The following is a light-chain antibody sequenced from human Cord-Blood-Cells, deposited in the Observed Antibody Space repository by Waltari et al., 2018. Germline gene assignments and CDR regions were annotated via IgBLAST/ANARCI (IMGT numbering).Light chain of an antibody. J-gene: IGKJ1*01. CDR3: QQYGSSPT. Sequence: IVLTQSPAPLSLSPGERATTSCGASQSVSSGYLVWYQQKPGLAPRLLIYDASSSATGIPDRFSGSGSGTDFTLTISRLEPEDFAVYYCQQYGSSPTFGQGTKVEIK. CDR1: QSVSSGY. V-gene: IGKV3D-20*01. CDR2: DAS.